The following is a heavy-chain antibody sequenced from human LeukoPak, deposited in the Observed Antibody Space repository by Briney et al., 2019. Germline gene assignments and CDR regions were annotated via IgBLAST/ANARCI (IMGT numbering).Heavy chain of an antibody. CDR2: INPNSGGT. CDR3: ARGRNWNDWTSWFDP. J-gene: IGHJ5*02. D-gene: IGHD1-1*01. Sequence: ASVKVSCKASGYTFTGYYMHWVRQAPGQGLEWMGWINPNSGGTNYAQKFQGRVTMTRDTSISTAYMELSRLRSDDTAVYYCARGRNWNDWTSWFDPWGQGTLVTVSS. V-gene: IGHV1-2*02. CDR1: GYTFTGYY.